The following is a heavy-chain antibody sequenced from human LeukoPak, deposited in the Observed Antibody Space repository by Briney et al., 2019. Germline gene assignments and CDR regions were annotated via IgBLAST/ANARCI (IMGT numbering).Heavy chain of an antibody. Sequence: SETLSLTCTVSGGSISSYYWSWIRQPAGKGLEWIGRIYTSGSTNYNPSLKSRVTMSVDTSKNQFSLKLSSVTAADTAVYYRARDLTSSGRPKYYYYYMDVWGKGTTVTVSS. D-gene: IGHD6-19*01. V-gene: IGHV4-4*07. CDR1: GGSISSYY. J-gene: IGHJ6*03. CDR2: IYTSGST. CDR3: ARDLTSSGRPKYYYYYMDV.